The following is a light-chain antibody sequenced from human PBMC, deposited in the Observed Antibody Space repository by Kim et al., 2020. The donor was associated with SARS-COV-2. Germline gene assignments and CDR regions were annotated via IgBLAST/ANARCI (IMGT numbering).Light chain of an antibody. CDR2: DVF. V-gene: IGLV2-14*03. CDR3: TSYRSSGYV. CDR1: SSDVGGYNS. J-gene: IGLJ1*01. Sequence: PGQSITISGTGTSSDVGGYNSVSWYQQYPGKAPKLMIYDVFKRPSGVSNRFSGSKSGNTASLTISGLQAEDEADYYCTSYRSSGYVFGTGTKVTVL.